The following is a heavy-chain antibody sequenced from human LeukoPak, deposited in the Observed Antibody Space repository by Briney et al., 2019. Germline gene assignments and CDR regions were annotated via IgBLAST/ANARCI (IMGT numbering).Heavy chain of an antibody. D-gene: IGHD6-13*01. CDR1: DDSITMYY. V-gene: IGHV4-59*01. CDR3: ARVLAAAGNNWFDP. Sequence: SETLSLTCSVSDDSITMYYWTWIRQPPGKGLEWIGYVDHTGSTNFNPSLNGRVSISRDTSKNLFSLRLRSVTAADTAVYYCARVLAAAGNNWFDPWGQGTLVTVSS. J-gene: IGHJ5*02. CDR2: VDHTGST.